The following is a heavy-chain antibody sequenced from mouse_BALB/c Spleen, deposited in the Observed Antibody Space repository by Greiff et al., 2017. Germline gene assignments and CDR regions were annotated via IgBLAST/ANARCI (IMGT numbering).Heavy chain of an antibody. Sequence: VQLQQSGTVLARPGASVKMSCKASGYSFTSYWMHWVKQRPGQGLEWIGAIYPGNSDTSYNQKFKGKAKLTAVTSSSTAYMELSSLTNEDSAVYYCARPAYYDYFYFDYWGQGTTLTVSS. V-gene: IGHV1-5*01. J-gene: IGHJ2*01. CDR3: ARPAYYDYFYFDY. CDR2: IYPGNSDT. D-gene: IGHD2-4*01. CDR1: GYSFTSYW.